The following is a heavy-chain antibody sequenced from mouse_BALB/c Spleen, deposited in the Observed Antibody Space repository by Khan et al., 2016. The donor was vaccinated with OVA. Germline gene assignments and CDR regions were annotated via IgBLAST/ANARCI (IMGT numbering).Heavy chain of an antibody. J-gene: IGHJ2*01. CDR1: GYSITSCYV. CDR3: ARTARIKY. Sequence: EVQLQESGPGLVKPSQSLSLTCTVTGYSITSCYVWYWLRQFPGNILEWMGFISYSGSTNYTPSLKSRISITRDTSKNQFFLQLSSVTTEDTATYYCARTARIKYWGQGTTLTVSS. V-gene: IGHV3-2*02. CDR2: ISYSGST. D-gene: IGHD1-2*01.